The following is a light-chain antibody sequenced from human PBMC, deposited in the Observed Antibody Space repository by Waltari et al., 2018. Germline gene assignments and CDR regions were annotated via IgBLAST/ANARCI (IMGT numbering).Light chain of an antibody. J-gene: IGLJ2*01. CDR1: NSNIGSNY. V-gene: IGLV1-51*01. Sequence: QSVLTQPPSVSAAPGQKVTISCSGSNSNIGSNYVSWYQQVPGTAPKLLIYDPKKRHSGIPDRFSGSKSGTSATLGITGLQTGDEADYYCGTWDSSLSAEVFGGGTKLTVL. CDR3: GTWDSSLSAEV. CDR2: DPK.